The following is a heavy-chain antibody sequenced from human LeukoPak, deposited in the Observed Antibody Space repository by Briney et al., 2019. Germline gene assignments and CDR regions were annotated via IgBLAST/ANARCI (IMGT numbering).Heavy chain of an antibody. CDR3: AKGSKAVLFTRDHYMDV. V-gene: IGHV3-7*01. CDR1: GFMFSSYW. CDR2: IKQDRSEK. Sequence: GGSLRLSCAASGFMFSSYWMSWVRQAPGKGLEWVANIKQDRSEKYYVDSVKGRFTVSRDNARNSLYLQMNSLRAEDTAMYYCAKGSKAVLFTRDHYMDVWGKGTTVTISS. J-gene: IGHJ6*03. D-gene: IGHD6-19*01.